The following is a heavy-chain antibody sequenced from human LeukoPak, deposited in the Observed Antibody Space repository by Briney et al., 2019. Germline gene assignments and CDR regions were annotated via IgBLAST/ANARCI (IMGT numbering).Heavy chain of an antibody. CDR2: IYHSGST. D-gene: IGHD2-15*01. CDR3: ARDGCSGGSCYEGSWFDP. Sequence: PSETLSLTCAVSGGSISSGGYSWSWIRQPPGKGLEWIGYIYHSGSTYYNPSLKSRVTISVDRSKNQFSLKLSSVTAADTAVYYCARDGCSGGSCYEGSWFDPWGQGTLVTVSS. V-gene: IGHV4-30-2*01. J-gene: IGHJ5*02. CDR1: GGSISSGGYS.